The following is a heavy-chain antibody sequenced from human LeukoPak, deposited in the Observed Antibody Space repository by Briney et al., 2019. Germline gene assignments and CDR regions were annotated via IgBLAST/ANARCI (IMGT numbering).Heavy chain of an antibody. J-gene: IGHJ4*02. Sequence: GGSLRLSCAASGFTFSDYWMTWVRQAPGKGLEWVAHIKQDGSERYYGDSVKGRFTISRDNANNLVHLQMSSLGAEDTAVYYCARGWNYAFRFDDWGQGTLVTVSS. CDR3: ARGWNYAFRFDD. CDR2: IKQDGSER. D-gene: IGHD1-7*01. V-gene: IGHV3-7*01. CDR1: GFTFSDYW.